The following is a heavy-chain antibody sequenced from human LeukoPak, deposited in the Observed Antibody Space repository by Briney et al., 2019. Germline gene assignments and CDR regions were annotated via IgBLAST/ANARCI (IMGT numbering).Heavy chain of an antibody. Sequence: NPSETLSLTCTVSGGSISSSSYYWGWIRQPPGKGLEWIGSIYYSGSTYYNPSLKSRVTISVDTSKNQFSLKLSSVTAADTAVYYCAGTSSWYREPGWFDPWGQGTLVTVSS. CDR3: AGTSSWYREPGWFDP. CDR1: GGSISSSSYY. CDR2: IYYSGST. V-gene: IGHV4-39*07. D-gene: IGHD6-13*01. J-gene: IGHJ5*02.